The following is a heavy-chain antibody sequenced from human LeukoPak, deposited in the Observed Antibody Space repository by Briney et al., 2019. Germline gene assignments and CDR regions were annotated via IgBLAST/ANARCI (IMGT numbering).Heavy chain of an antibody. CDR1: GGSISSYY. D-gene: IGHD3-22*01. J-gene: IGHJ4*02. Sequence: CXVSGGSISSYYWSWIRQPPGKGLEWIGYIYYSGSTSYNPSLKSRVTISVDTSKNQFSLKLRSVTAADTAVYYCARXYXSXXYXXVXXLXYWGQGXLXTVSS. V-gene: IGHV4-59*01. CDR3: ARXYXSXXYXXVXXLXY. CDR2: IYYSGST.